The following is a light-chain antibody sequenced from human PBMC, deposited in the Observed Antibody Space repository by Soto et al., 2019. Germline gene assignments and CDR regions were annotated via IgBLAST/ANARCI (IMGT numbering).Light chain of an antibody. V-gene: IGLV2-8*01. J-gene: IGLJ3*02. CDR1: SSDVGGYNY. CDR3: SSYAGNNNGV. Sequence: QSVLTQPASVSGSPGQSITISCTGTSSDVGGYNYVSWYQQHPGKAPKLMIYEVSKRPSGVPDRFSGSKSGNTASLTVSGLQAEDEADYYCSSYAGNNNGVFGGGTKLTVL. CDR2: EVS.